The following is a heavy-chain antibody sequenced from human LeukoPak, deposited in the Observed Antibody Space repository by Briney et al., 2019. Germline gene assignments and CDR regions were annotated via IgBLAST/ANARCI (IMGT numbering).Heavy chain of an antibody. V-gene: IGHV4-34*01. CDR2: INHSGST. J-gene: IGHJ6*02. CDR1: GGSFSGYY. Sequence: PSETLSLTCAVYGGSFSGYYWSWIRQPPGKGLEWIGEINHSGSTNYNPSLKSRVTISVDTSKNQFSLKLSSVTAADTAVYYCARAHSSSWYTYYYYGMDVWGQGTTVTVSS. CDR3: ARAHSSSWYTYYYYGMDV. D-gene: IGHD6-13*01.